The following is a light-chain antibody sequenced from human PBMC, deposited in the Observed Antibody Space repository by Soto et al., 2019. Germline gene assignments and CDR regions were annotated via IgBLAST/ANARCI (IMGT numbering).Light chain of an antibody. CDR3: QQRSNS. Sequence: EIVLTQSPGTLSLSPGERATLSCRASQSVSSSYLAWYQQKPGQAPRLLIYGASTRATGIPARFTGSGSGTDFTLTISSLEPEDFAVYYCQQRSNSFGQGTRLEI. CDR1: QSVSSSY. J-gene: IGKJ5*01. CDR2: GAS. V-gene: IGKV3D-20*02.